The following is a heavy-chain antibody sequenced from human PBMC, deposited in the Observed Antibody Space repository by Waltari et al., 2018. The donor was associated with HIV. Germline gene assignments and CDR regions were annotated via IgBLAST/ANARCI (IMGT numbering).Heavy chain of an antibody. CDR2: ISSSGGTT. D-gene: IGHD6-6*01. CDR1: GFTFSDYH. V-gene: IGHV3-11*01. CDR3: ARVAGSSSNYYGMDV. Sequence: QVQLVESGGGLVKPGGSLRVSCAVSGFTFSDYHMSWIRQAPGKCRVWLSYISSSGGTTNYAASVKGRFTISRDNAKKALYLEMNSRRAEDTAVYYCARVAGSSSNYYGMDVWGQGTTVTVSS. J-gene: IGHJ6*02.